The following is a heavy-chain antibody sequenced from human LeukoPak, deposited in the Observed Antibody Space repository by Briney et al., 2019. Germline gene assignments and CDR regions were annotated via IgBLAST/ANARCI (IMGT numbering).Heavy chain of an antibody. V-gene: IGHV3-30*02. J-gene: IGHJ4*02. CDR1: GFIFSTYG. Sequence: PGGSLRLSCAASGFIFSTYGMHWVRQAPGKGLEWVAFIRSDGSDKSYAGSVMGRFTISRDNSKNTLYLQMNTLRAEDTAVYYCVKHDSSSDYWGQGTLVTVSS. CDR3: VKHDSSSDY. CDR2: IRSDGSDK. D-gene: IGHD3-22*01.